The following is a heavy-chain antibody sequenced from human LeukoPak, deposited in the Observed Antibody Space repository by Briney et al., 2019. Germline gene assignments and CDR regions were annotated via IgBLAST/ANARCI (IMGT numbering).Heavy chain of an antibody. J-gene: IGHJ5*02. Sequence: ASVKVSCKASGYTFTSYGISWVRQAPGQGLEWMGWISAYNGNTNYAQKLQGRVTMTTDTSTSTAYMELRSLRSDDTAVYYCARVNPYTTGTTSKCKGVFDPWGQGTLVTVSS. CDR1: GYTFTSYG. D-gene: IGHD1-1*01. V-gene: IGHV1-18*01. CDR2: ISAYNGNT. CDR3: ARVNPYTTGTTSKCKGVFDP.